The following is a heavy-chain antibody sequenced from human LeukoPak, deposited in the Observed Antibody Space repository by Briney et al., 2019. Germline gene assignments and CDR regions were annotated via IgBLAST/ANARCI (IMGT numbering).Heavy chain of an antibody. J-gene: IGHJ3*02. CDR1: GGSMSSGGYY. V-gene: IGHV4-31*03. D-gene: IGHD3-22*01. CDR3: ARSRYYYDSSGYSLGAFDI. CDR2: IYYSGST. Sequence: SSQTLSLTCTVSGGSMSSGGYYWSWIRQHPGKGLEWIGYIYYSGSTYYNPSLKSRVTISVDTSKNQFSLKLSSVTAADTAVYYCARSRYYYDSSGYSLGAFDIWGQGTMVTVSS.